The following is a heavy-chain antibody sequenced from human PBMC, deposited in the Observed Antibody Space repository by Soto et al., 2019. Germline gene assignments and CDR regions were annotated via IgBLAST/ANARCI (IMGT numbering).Heavy chain of an antibody. D-gene: IGHD2-2*01. V-gene: IGHV1-18*04. J-gene: IGHJ6*02. CDR3: AREVGHMDV. CDR1: GYTFTTYG. Sequence: ASVKGSFKASGYTFTTYGINWVRQAPGQGLEWMGWVSPYNGDTTYAQKVQGRVTMTTDTSTTTAYLELRSLRSDDTAVYYCAREVGHMDVWGQGTTVTVSS. CDR2: VSPYNGDT.